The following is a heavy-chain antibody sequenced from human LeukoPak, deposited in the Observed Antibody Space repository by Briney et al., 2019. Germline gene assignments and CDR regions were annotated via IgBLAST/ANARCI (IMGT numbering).Heavy chain of an antibody. CDR2: INHSGST. D-gene: IGHD3-10*01. CDR3: ASHRRSHGSEY. Sequence: SETLSLTCAVYGGSFSGYYWSWIRQPPGKGLEWIGEINHSGSTNYNPSLKSRVTISVDTSKNQFSLKLSSETAADTAVYYCASHRRSHGSEYWGQGTLVTVSS. V-gene: IGHV4-34*01. J-gene: IGHJ4*02. CDR1: GGSFSGYY.